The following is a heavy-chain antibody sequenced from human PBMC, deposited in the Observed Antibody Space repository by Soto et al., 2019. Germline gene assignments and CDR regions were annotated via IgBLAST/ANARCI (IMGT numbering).Heavy chain of an antibody. J-gene: IGHJ4*02. CDR1: GYTFTTYD. D-gene: IGHD3-10*01. CDR3: ARGVGDLGDY. Sequence: QVQLVQSGAEVKKPGASVKVSCKVSGYTFTTYDINWVRQATGQGLEWMGWMSPKNGATGYAQKFQGRVTSTRDTSITTAYMELTSLTVDDTAVYYCARGVGDLGDYWGQGTLVTVSS. CDR2: MSPKNGAT. V-gene: IGHV1-8*01.